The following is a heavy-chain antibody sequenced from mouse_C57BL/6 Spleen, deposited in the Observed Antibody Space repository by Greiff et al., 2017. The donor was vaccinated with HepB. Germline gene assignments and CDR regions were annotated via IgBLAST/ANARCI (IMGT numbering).Heavy chain of an antibody. J-gene: IGHJ2*01. CDR1: GYAFSSYW. Sequence: QVQLQQSGAELVKPGASVKISCKASGYAFSSYWMNWVKQRPGKGLEWIGQIYPGDGDTNYNGKFKGKATLTADKSSSTAYMQLSSLTSEDSAVYFCARRRDYYGNYVFDYWGQGTTLTVSS. D-gene: IGHD2-1*01. V-gene: IGHV1-80*01. CDR3: ARRRDYYGNYVFDY. CDR2: IYPGDGDT.